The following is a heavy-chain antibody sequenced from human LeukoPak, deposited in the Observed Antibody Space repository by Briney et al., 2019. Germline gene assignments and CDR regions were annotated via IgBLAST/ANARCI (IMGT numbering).Heavy chain of an antibody. J-gene: IGHJ4*02. V-gene: IGHV4-31*03. D-gene: IGHD1-26*01. Sequence: SQTLSLTCTVSGGSISSGGYYWSWIRQHPGKGLEWIGYIYYSGSTYHNPSLKSRVTISVDTSKNQFSLKLSSVTAADTAVYYCARSPVGAAEFDYWGQGTLVTVSS. CDR3: ARSPVGAAEFDY. CDR1: GGSISSGGYY. CDR2: IYYSGST.